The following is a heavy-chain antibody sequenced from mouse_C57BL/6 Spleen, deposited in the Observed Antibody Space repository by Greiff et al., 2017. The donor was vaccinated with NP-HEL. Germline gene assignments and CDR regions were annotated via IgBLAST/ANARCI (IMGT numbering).Heavy chain of an antibody. J-gene: IGHJ2*01. CDR2: INPSTGGT. D-gene: IGHD1-1*01. CDR3: ARSRYGFYYFDY. Sequence: EVQLQQSGPELVKPGASVKISCKASGYSFTGYYMNWVKQSPEKSLEWIGEINPSTGGTTYNQKFKAKATLTVDKSSSTAYMQLKSLTSEDSAVYYCARSRYGFYYFDYWGQGTTLTVSS. V-gene: IGHV1-42*01. CDR1: GYSFTGYY.